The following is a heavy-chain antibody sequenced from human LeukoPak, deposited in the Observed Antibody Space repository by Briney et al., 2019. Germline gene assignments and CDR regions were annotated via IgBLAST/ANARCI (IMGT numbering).Heavy chain of an antibody. V-gene: IGHV3-30*02. CDR3: AKVITSGFYSSAFDL. CDR1: GFSFSTYG. CDR2: MRYDESNE. D-gene: IGHD3-22*01. Sequence: GGSLRLSCVASGFSFSTYGLHWVRQAPGKGLEWVAFMRYDESNEYYVDSVKGRFTISRDNSKSTLYLKMDSLRIEDTAMYYCAKVITSGFYSSAFDLWGQGTRVTVSS. J-gene: IGHJ3*01.